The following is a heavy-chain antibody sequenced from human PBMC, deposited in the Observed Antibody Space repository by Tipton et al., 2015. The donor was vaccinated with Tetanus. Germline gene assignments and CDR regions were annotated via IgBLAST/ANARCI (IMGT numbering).Heavy chain of an antibody. CDR3: ARRSLTNYGLDV. Sequence: GSLRLSCAASGFTFSNYAMSWVRQAPGKGLEWVSGISGSGGTTSYADSVKGRFTISRDHAKNTVYLQMNSLRAEDTAVYFCARRSLTNYGLDVWGQGTPVTVSS. D-gene: IGHD1-1*01. CDR1: GFTFSNYA. J-gene: IGHJ6*02. CDR2: ISGSGGTT. V-gene: IGHV3-23*01.